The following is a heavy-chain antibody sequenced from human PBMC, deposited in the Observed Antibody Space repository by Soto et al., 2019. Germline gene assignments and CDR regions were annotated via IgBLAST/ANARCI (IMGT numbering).Heavy chain of an antibody. V-gene: IGHV3-21*01. CDR2: ISSSSSYI. CDR3: ARSREMATNYYYYYGMDV. Sequence: GGSLRLSCAASGFTFGGYSVNWVRQAPGKGLEWVSSISSSSSYIYYADSVKGRFTISRDNAKNSLYLQMNSLRAEDTAVYYCARSREMATNYYYYYGMDVWGQGTTVTVSS. CDR1: GFTFGGYS. J-gene: IGHJ6*02. D-gene: IGHD5-12*01.